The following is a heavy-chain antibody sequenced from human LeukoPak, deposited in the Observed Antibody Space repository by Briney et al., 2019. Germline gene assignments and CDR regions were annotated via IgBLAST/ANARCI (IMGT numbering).Heavy chain of an antibody. J-gene: IGHJ6*03. V-gene: IGHV3-23*01. CDR1: QFTFSRFA. CDR2: LSGSGTAT. CDR3: AKHLGSHSFLFYYMDV. D-gene: IGHD2-21*01. Sequence: GGSLRLSCEASQFTFSRFAMSWIRQAPGTGLEWVSTLSGSGTATYYADSVKGRFTTSRDNSKDPLYLQMDNLRADDTAVYYCAKHLGSHSFLFYYMDVWGTGTSVIVS.